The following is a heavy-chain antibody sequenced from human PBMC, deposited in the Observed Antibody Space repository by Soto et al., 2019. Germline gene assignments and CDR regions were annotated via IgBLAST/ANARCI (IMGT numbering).Heavy chain of an antibody. D-gene: IGHD7-27*01. CDR1: GGSVSSGGYY. J-gene: IGHJ3*02. CDR2: IYYSGST. V-gene: IGHV4-61*08. CDR3: ARAQSWGSAFDI. Sequence: LSLTCTVSGGSVSSGGYYWSWIRQPPGKELEWIGYIYYSGSTNYNPSLKSRVTISVDTSKTQFSLKLSSVTAADTAVYYCARAQSWGSAFDIWGQGTMVTVSS.